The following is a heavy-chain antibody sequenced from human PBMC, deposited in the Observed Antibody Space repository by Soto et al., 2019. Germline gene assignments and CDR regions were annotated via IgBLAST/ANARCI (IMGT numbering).Heavy chain of an antibody. CDR1: GFTFSSYA. J-gene: IGHJ4*02. Sequence: PGGSLRLSCAASGFTFSSYAMSWVRQAPGKGLEGVSASSGSGGSTYYADSVKGRFTISRDNAKNTLYLQMNSLSDEDTSVYYCVTEQSIAVAGTFDYWGQGPLVTVSS. D-gene: IGHD6-19*01. V-gene: IGHV3-23*01. CDR2: SSGSGGST. CDR3: VTEQSIAVAGTFDY.